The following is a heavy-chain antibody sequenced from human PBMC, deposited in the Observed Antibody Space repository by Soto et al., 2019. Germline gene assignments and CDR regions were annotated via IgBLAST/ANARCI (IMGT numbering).Heavy chain of an antibody. CDR2: IYYSGRT. D-gene: IGHD3-3*01. Sequence: SETLSLTCTVSGGSISSSSYYWGWIRQPPGKGLEWIGSIYYSGRTYYNPSLKSRVTISVDTSKNQFSLKLSSVTAADTAVYYCARDLTYYDFWSGSRPYGMDVWGQGTTVTVSS. CDR1: GGSISSSSYY. J-gene: IGHJ6*02. CDR3: ARDLTYYDFWSGSRPYGMDV. V-gene: IGHV4-39*01.